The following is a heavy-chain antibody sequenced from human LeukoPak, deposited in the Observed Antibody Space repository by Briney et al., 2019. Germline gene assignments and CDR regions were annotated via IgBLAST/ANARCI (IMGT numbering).Heavy chain of an antibody. CDR1: GGSFSGYY. CDR2: INHSGST. CDR3: ARGDWEIVVVPAEGYYYYYMDV. V-gene: IGHV4-34*01. D-gene: IGHD2-2*01. J-gene: IGHJ6*03. Sequence: SETLSLTCAVYGGSFSGYYWSWIRQPPGKGLEWIGEINHSGSTNYNPSLESRVTISVDTSKNQFSLKLSSVTAADTAVYYCARGDWEIVVVPAEGYYYYYMDVWGKGTTVTVSS.